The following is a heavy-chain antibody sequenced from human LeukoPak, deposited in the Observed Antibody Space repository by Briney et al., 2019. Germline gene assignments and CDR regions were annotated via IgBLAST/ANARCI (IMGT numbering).Heavy chain of an antibody. CDR3: AREGRDFWSGSRGWFDP. V-gene: IGHV4-30-4*01. CDR2: THYSGSS. Sequence: SETLSLTCTVSGASISSDDYYRSWIRQPPGKGLKWIAYTHYSGSSFYNPSLKSRITISVDTSKNQFSLRLSSVTAADTAVYYCAREGRDFWSGSRGWFDPWGQGTLVTVSS. CDR1: GASISSDDYY. J-gene: IGHJ5*02. D-gene: IGHD3-3*01.